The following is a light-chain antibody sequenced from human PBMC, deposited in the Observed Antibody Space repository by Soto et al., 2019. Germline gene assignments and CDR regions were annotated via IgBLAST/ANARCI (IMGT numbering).Light chain of an antibody. CDR2: DTS. Sequence: EVVMTHSPSTLSVSPGEAATLSCRASQGIGDTLAWYQHKPGQTPRHLIYDTSTSATCVPARFSGSRSGTEFTLTFDSLQSEDFAVYYYQRYNSGPFTTGGGTKVESK. CDR3: QRYNSGPFT. J-gene: IGKJ4*01. V-gene: IGKV3-15*01. CDR1: QGIGDT.